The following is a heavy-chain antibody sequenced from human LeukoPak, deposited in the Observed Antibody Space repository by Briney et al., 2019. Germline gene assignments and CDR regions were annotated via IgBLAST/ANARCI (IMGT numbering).Heavy chain of an antibody. Sequence: PSETLSLTCSVSGGFISSVDYYWTWIRQPPGKGLEWIGYVYYTGGTDYNPSLRSRVTISVDTSKNQFSLKLTSVTAADTAAYYCARGHGEQQLTGDYWGQGTLVTVSS. CDR3: ARGHGEQQLTGDY. D-gene: IGHD6-13*01. J-gene: IGHJ4*02. CDR1: GGFISSVDYY. CDR2: VYYTGGT. V-gene: IGHV4-30-4*01.